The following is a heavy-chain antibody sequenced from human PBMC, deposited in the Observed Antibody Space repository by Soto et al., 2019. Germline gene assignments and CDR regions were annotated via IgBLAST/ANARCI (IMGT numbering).Heavy chain of an antibody. CDR2: ISGSGGST. D-gene: IGHD3-10*01. Sequence: PGGSLRLSCAASGFTFSSYAMSWVRQAPGKGLEWVSAISGSGGSTYCADSVKGRFTISRDNSKNTLYLQMNSLRAEDTAVYYCAKDVFNYYGSGSDNWFDPWGQGTLVTVSS. CDR3: AKDVFNYYGSGSDNWFDP. J-gene: IGHJ5*02. CDR1: GFTFSSYA. V-gene: IGHV3-23*01.